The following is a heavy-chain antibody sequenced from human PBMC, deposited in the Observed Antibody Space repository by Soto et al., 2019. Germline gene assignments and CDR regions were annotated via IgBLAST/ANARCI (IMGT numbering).Heavy chain of an antibody. CDR2: IRSKANSYAT. D-gene: IGHD6-13*01. CDR1: GFTLSGSA. J-gene: IGHJ3*02. V-gene: IGHV3-73*01. Sequence: PGGSLRLSCAASGFTLSGSAMHWVRQASGKGLEWVGRIRSKANSYATAYAASVKGRFTISRDDSKNTAYLQMNSLKTEDTAVYYCTTPVDPASYSSSWYPTDAFDIWGQGTMVTVSS. CDR3: TTPVDPASYSSSWYPTDAFDI.